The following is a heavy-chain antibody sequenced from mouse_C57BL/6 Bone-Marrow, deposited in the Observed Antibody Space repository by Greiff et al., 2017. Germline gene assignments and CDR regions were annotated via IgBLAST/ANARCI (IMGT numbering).Heavy chain of an antibody. CDR3: ARQVDYYGSYYFDY. Sequence: EVKLVESGGGLVKPGGSLKLSCAASGFTFSDYGMHWVRQAPEKGLEWVAYISSGSSTIYYADTVKGRFTISRDNAKNTLFLQMTSLRSEDTAMXYCARQVDYYGSYYFDYWGQGTTLTVSS. J-gene: IGHJ2*01. CDR1: GFTFSDYG. CDR2: ISSGSSTI. V-gene: IGHV5-17*01. D-gene: IGHD1-1*01.